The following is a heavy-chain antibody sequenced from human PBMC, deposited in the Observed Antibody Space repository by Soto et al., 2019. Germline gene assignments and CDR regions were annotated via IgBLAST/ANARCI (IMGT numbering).Heavy chain of an antibody. Sequence: PSETLSLTCAVSGYSISSGYYWGWIRQPPGKGLEWIGSIYHSGSTYYNPSLKSRVTISVDTSKNQFSLKLSSVTAADTAVYYCARCPGVKTYQLLYRPDNWFDPWGQGTLVTVSS. CDR3: ARCPGVKTYQLLYRPDNWFDP. J-gene: IGHJ5*02. D-gene: IGHD2-2*02. CDR1: GYSISSGYY. CDR2: IYHSGST. V-gene: IGHV4-38-2*01.